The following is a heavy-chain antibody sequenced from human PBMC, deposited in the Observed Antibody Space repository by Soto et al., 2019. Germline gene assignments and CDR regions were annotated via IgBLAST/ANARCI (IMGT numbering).Heavy chain of an antibody. Sequence: ASVKVSCKASGYTFTSYAIHWVRQAPGQRLEWMGWINAGNGNTKYSQKFQGRATMTEDTSTDTAYMELSSLRSEDTAVYYCVVVVARRHQTYFDYWGQGTLVTVSS. CDR3: VVVVARRHQTYFDY. CDR1: GYTFTSYA. D-gene: IGHD2-15*01. V-gene: IGHV1-3*01. CDR2: INAGNGNT. J-gene: IGHJ4*02.